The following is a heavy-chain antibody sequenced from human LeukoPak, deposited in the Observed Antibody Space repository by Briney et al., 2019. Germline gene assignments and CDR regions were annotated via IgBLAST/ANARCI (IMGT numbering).Heavy chain of an antibody. J-gene: IGHJ4*02. V-gene: IGHV3-23*01. CDR3: AKKRSEFWSGYPDFDY. Sequence: PGGSLRLSCAASGFTFSTYAMNWFRQAPGKGLEWVSGVSTSGGSTYYADSVKGRFTICRDNSKNTLYLQMNSLRAEDTAVYYCAKKRSEFWSGYPDFDYWGQGTLVTVSS. D-gene: IGHD3-3*01. CDR2: VSTSGGST. CDR1: GFTFSTYA.